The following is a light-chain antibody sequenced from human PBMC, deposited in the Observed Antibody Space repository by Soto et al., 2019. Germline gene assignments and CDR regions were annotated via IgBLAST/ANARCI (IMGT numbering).Light chain of an antibody. CDR2: EVT. V-gene: IGLV2-14*01. CDR3: SSYRGSSIV. Sequence: QSDLTQPASVSGSPGQSITIACTGTSYDVGGYNYVSWYQQQPGKAPKLMIYEVTNRPSGVSNRFSGSKSGNTASLTISGLQAEDEADYYCSSYRGSSIVFGGGTKLTVL. CDR1: SYDVGGYNY. J-gene: IGLJ2*01.